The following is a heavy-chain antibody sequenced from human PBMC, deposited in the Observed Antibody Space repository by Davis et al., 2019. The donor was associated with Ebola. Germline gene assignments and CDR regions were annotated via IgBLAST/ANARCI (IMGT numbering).Heavy chain of an antibody. J-gene: IGHJ5*01. CDR3: ARDTARYHSDIGPNWANNWFDP. Sequence: HTGGSLRLSCAASEFTFSSYWMHWVRQAPGEGLVWVSRVSPDGSTTNYADSVKGRFTISRDNGKNSLFLQMNSLRIEDTALYYCARDTARYHSDIGPNWANNWFDPWGQGTLVTVSS. D-gene: IGHD2-2*01. V-gene: IGHV3-74*01. CDR1: EFTFSSYW. CDR2: VSPDGSTT.